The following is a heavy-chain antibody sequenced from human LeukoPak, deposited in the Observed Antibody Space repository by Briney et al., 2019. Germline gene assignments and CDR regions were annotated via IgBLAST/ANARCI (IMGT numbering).Heavy chain of an antibody. CDR1: GFTFSSYA. V-gene: IGHV3-23*01. D-gene: IGHD6-19*01. Sequence: PGGSLRLSCAASGFTFSSYAMSWVRQAPGKGLEWVSAISGSGGSTYYADSVKGWFTISRDNSKNMLYLQMNSLRAEDTAVYYCAKIDRIAVAGTEDYWGQGTLVTVSS. J-gene: IGHJ4*02. CDR2: ISGSGGST. CDR3: AKIDRIAVAGTEDY.